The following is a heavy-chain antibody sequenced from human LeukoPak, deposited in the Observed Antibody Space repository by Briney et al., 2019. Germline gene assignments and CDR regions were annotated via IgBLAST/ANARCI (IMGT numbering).Heavy chain of an antibody. CDR2: ISSSSSYI. Sequence: GGSRRLSCAASGFTFSSYSMNWVRQAPGKGLEWVSSISSSSSYIYYADSVKGRFTISRDNAKNSLYLQMNSLRAEDTAVYYCARGGLHYDILTGYYNWGQGTLVTVSS. CDR3: ARGGLHYDILTGYYN. V-gene: IGHV3-21*01. J-gene: IGHJ4*02. CDR1: GFTFSSYS. D-gene: IGHD3-9*01.